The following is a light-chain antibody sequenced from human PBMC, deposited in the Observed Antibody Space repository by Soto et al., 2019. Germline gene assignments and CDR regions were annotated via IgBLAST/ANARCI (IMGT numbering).Light chain of an antibody. Sequence: DIQMTQSPSTLSASVGDRVTITCRASQSISSWLAWYQQNPGTAPKLLIYKASTLQSGVPSRFSGSGSGTEFTLTISSLQPDDSATYYCQQYRDNWTFGQGTKVEIK. J-gene: IGKJ1*01. CDR3: QQYRDNWT. CDR1: QSISSW. CDR2: KAS. V-gene: IGKV1-5*03.